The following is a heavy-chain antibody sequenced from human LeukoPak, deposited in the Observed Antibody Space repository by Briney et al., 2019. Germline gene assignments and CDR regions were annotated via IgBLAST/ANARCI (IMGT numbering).Heavy chain of an antibody. CDR1: GFSFSGYG. V-gene: IGHV3-30*02. D-gene: IGHD5-24*01. CDR2: IRHDGTE. J-gene: IGHJ4*02. Sequence: LSGGSLRLSCAASGFSFSGYGMHWVRQAPGKGLGWVAFIRHDGTEYHTDSLKGRLTISRDNSKSTLFLQMNSLGGEDTGVYYCGKGRERDYNCLDSWGRGTVVSVSS. CDR3: GKGRERDYNCLDS.